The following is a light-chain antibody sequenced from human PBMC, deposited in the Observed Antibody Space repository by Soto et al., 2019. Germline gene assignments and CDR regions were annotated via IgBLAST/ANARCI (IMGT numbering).Light chain of an antibody. CDR3: QQYSSYSPYT. V-gene: IGKV1-5*03. CDR2: EAS. CDR1: QSISSW. J-gene: IGKJ2*01. Sequence: DVQMTQSQSTLSAAVGPRVTITCRASQSISSWLAWYQQKPGKAPKLLIYEASTLHSGVPSRFTGSGSGTEFTLVISRLQPDDFATYYCQQYSSYSPYTFGQGTKVDIK.